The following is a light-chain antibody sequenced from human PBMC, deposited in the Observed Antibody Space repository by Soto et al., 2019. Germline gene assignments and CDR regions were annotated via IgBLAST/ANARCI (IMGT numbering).Light chain of an antibody. CDR1: PSVSNS. CDR2: GAY. V-gene: IGKV3-20*01. Sequence: ESVLTQSPGTLSLSPGERATLSCRASPSVSNSLAWYQQKPGQAHRLLIYGAYSRATGIQDRFSGSGSGTDFTLTIRRLEPEDFAVYYCKQYGSSRWTFGQGTKVDIK. J-gene: IGKJ1*01. CDR3: KQYGSSRWT.